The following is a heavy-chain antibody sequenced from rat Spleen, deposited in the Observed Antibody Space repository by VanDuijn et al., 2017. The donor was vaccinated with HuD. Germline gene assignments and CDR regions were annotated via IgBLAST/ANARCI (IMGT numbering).Heavy chain of an antibody. J-gene: IGHJ1*01. CDR3: ATSPYYWYFDF. CDR2: ISTGGDNT. D-gene: IGHD1-12*01. Sequence: EVQLVESGGGSVQPGRSLKLSCAASGFTFNKYDMAWVRQAPTKGLEWIASISTGGDNTYFRDSVKGRFTLSRDNAKNTQSLQMDSLRSEDTAIYYCATSPYYWYFDFWGPGTMVTVSS. V-gene: IGHV5S13*01. CDR1: GFTFNKYD.